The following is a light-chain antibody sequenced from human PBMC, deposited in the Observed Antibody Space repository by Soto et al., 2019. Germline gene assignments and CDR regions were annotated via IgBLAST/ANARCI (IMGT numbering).Light chain of an antibody. CDR3: QQYNSYPWT. J-gene: IGKJ1*01. Sequence: DIQMTQSPSTLSASVGDRVTITCRASQSISNWLAWYQQKPGKAPKLLIYKASRLEIGVPSRFSGSGSGTEFTLTISSLQPDDFAPYYCQQYNSYPWTFGQGTKVEIK. CDR1: QSISNW. V-gene: IGKV1-5*03. CDR2: KAS.